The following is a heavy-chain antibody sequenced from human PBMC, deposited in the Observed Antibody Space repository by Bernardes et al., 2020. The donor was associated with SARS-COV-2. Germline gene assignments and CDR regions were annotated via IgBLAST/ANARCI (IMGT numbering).Heavy chain of an antibody. CDR3: ERDGVGYIDY. CDR1: GFTFRSYR. CDR2: KKQDASDQ. J-gene: IGHJ4*02. Sequence: GSLRDSCVEPGFTFRSYRMSWVREALGGGLACVANKKQDASDQYYVDSVRGRFTISRDNAKNSLYLQMNSMRAEDTALYFCERDGVGYIDYWATGTPVTFSS. D-gene: IGHD2-8*01. V-gene: IGHV3-7*01.